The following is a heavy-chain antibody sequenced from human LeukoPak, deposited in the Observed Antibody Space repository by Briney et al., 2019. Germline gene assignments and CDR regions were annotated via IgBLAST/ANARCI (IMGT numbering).Heavy chain of an antibody. V-gene: IGHV3-9*03. J-gene: IGHJ4*02. Sequence: GRSLRLSCAASGFTFDDYAMHWVRQAPGKGLEWVSGISWNSGSIGYADSVKGRFTISRDNAKNSLYLQMNSLRAEDMALYYCAKDIYHYYDSSGYYGYWGQGTLVTVSS. CDR1: GFTFDDYA. CDR2: ISWNSGSI. CDR3: AKDIYHYYDSSGYYGY. D-gene: IGHD3-22*01.